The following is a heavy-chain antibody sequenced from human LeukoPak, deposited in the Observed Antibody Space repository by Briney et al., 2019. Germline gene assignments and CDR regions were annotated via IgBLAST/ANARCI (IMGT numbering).Heavy chain of an antibody. J-gene: IGHJ6*02. CDR3: ARRPPIVGVVSWYYGMDV. CDR1: GYTFTSYG. Sequence: GASVKVSCKASGYTFTSYGISWVRQAPGQGLEWMGWISAYNGNTNYAQKLQGRVTMTTDTSTSTAYMELRSLRSDDTAVYYCARRPPIVGVVSWYYGMDVWGQGTTVTVSS. V-gene: IGHV1-18*01. CDR2: ISAYNGNT. D-gene: IGHD2-2*01.